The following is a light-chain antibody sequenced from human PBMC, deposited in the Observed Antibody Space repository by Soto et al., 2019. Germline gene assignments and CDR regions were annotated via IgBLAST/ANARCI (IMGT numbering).Light chain of an antibody. CDR3: QQTRGAPRT. CDR2: AAS. Sequence: DIQMTQSPASLSASVGDRVAITCRASQPISSSLNWYQQKPGQAPTLLIYAASNLQSGVPSRFSGSGSGTDFTLTISSLELEDVATYYCQQTRGAPRTFGPGTKLEIK. V-gene: IGKV1-39*01. CDR1: QPISSS. J-gene: IGKJ2*01.